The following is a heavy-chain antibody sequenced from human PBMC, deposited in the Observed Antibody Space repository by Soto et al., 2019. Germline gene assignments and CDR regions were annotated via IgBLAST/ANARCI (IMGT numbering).Heavy chain of an antibody. Sequence: QLQLQESGPGLVKPSETLSLTCTVSGGSISSSNYYWGWIRQPPGKGLEWIGSMYSSGNTYYNPSLKSRVTIYVGSSRNQFSLKLNSVTVADTALYYCARHEGSYVTFDYWGQGTLVTVSS. CDR1: GGSISSSNYY. CDR3: ARHEGSYVTFDY. CDR2: MYSSGNT. D-gene: IGHD3-16*01. J-gene: IGHJ4*02. V-gene: IGHV4-39*01.